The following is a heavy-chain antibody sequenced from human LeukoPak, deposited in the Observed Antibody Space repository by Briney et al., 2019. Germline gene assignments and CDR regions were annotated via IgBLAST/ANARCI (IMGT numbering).Heavy chain of an antibody. V-gene: IGHV4-59*02. Sequence: PSETLSLTCTVSGGSVNPYYWTWIRQPPGKGLEWIGYVSYSGSTNYNPSLQSRVTISSDMSKRQFSLKLTSVTAADTALYYCARAFWGSGIDYWGQGTLVTVSS. CDR3: ARAFWGSGIDY. D-gene: IGHD3-16*01. CDR2: VSYSGST. J-gene: IGHJ4*02. CDR1: GGSVNPYY.